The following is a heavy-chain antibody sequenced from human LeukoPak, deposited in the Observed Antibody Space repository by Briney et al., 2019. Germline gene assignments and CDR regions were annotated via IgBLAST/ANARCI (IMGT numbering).Heavy chain of an antibody. CDR2: INHSGST. J-gene: IGHJ4*02. V-gene: IGHV4-34*01. Sequence: SETLSLTCAVYGGSFSGYYWSWIRQPPGKGLEWIGEINHSGSTNYNPSLKSRVTISVDTSKNQFSLKLSSVTAADTAVYYCAKGAVQYCSSTSCSSHSFDYWGQGTLVTVSS. CDR3: AKGAVQYCSSTSCSSHSFDY. D-gene: IGHD2-2*01. CDR1: GGSFSGYY.